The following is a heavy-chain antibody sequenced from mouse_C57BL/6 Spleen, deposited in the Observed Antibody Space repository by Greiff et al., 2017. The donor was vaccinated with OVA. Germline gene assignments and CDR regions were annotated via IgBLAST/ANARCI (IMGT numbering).Heavy chain of an antibody. Sequence: EVMLVESGGGLVKPGGSLKLSCAASGFTFSSYTMSWVRQTPEKRLEWAATISGGGGNTYYPDSVKGRFTISRDNAKNTLYLQMSSLRSEDTALYYCARTAGSSFYFDYWGQGTTLTVSA. CDR2: ISGGGGNT. CDR3: ARTAGSSFYFDY. V-gene: IGHV5-9*01. D-gene: IGHD1-1*01. J-gene: IGHJ2*01. CDR1: GFTFSSYT.